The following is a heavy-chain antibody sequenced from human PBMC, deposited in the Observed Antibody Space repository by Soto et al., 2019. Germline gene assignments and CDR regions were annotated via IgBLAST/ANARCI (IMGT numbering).Heavy chain of an antibody. D-gene: IGHD1-26*01. CDR2: IYSGGTT. Sequence: SLRLSCAASGFTVSSNYMSWVRQAPGKGLEWVSVIYSGGTTYYADSVKGRFTISRDNSRNTLYLQMNSLRAEDTAVYYCAKLIVGAPRRGNDAFDIWGQGTMVTVSS. J-gene: IGHJ3*02. CDR1: GFTVSSNY. CDR3: AKLIVGAPRRGNDAFDI. V-gene: IGHV3-66*01.